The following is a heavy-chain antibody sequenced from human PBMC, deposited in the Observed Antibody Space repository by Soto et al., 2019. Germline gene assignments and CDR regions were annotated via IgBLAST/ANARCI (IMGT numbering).Heavy chain of an antibody. V-gene: IGHV3-30*18. CDR3: AKGGYSGYDSPTAAAATYYYYGMDV. CDR2: ISYDGSNK. J-gene: IGHJ6*02. D-gene: IGHD5-12*01. Sequence: QVQLVESGGGVVQPGRSLRLSCAASGFTFSSYGMHWVRQAPGKGLEWVAVISYDGSNKYYADSVKGRVTISRDNSKNTLYLQMNTLRAEDTALYYCAKGGYSGYDSPTAAAATYYYYGMDVWGQGTTVTVSS. CDR1: GFTFSSYG.